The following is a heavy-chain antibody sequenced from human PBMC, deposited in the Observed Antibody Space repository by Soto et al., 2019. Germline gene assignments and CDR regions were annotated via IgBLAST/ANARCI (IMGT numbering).Heavy chain of an antibody. D-gene: IGHD3-22*01. CDR1: GGSISSSSYY. Sequence: QLQLQESGPGLVKPSETLSLTCTVSGGSISSSSYYWGCIRQPPGKGLEWIGSIYYSGSTYYNPSLKSRVTISVDTSENQFSLKLSSVTAADTAVYYCARLGYDSSVYYYGPRYAFDIWGQGTMVTVSS. V-gene: IGHV4-39*01. J-gene: IGHJ3*02. CDR3: ARLGYDSSVYYYGPRYAFDI. CDR2: IYYSGST.